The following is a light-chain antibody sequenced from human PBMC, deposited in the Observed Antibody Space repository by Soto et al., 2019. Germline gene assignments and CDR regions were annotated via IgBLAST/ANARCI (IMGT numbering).Light chain of an antibody. CDR3: SSYRKTTFPHVV. CDR2: EVT. CDR1: SSDIGADDF. V-gene: IGLV2-14*01. J-gene: IGLJ2*01. Sequence: QSALTQPASVSGSPGQSITISCTGTSSDIGADDFVSWYQHHPDKTPKLIIFEVTYRPTGISHRFSASKSGSTASLTISGLEAEDEAFYYCSSYRKTTFPHVVFGGGTKVTVL.